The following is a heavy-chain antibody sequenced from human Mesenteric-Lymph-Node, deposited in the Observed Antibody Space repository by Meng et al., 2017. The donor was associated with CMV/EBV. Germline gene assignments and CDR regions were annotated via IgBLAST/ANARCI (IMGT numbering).Heavy chain of an antibody. D-gene: IGHD6-6*01. V-gene: IGHV4-34*01. CDR1: GGSISSYY. Sequence: SETLSLTCTVSGGSISSYYWSWIRQPPGKGLEWIGEINHSGSTNYNPSPKSRVTISVDTSKNQFSLKLSSVTAADTAVYYCARAGIAARHYYYYGMDVWGQGTTVTVSS. J-gene: IGHJ6*02. CDR3: ARAGIAARHYYYYGMDV. CDR2: INHSGST.